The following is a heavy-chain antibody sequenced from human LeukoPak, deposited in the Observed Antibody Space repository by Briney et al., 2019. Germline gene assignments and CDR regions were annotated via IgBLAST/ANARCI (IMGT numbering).Heavy chain of an antibody. CDR3: ARAPFYFDSSNYPYFDY. D-gene: IGHD3-22*01. CDR2: IYTSGNT. J-gene: IGHJ4*02. CDR1: RFTVSRSY. V-gene: IGHV3-53*01. Sequence: GGSLRLSCAASRFTVSRSYISWVRQAPGKGLEWVSVIYTSGNTYYADSVKGRFTISRDNSKNTLYLQMNSLRAEDTAVYYCARAPFYFDSSNYPYFDYWGQGTLVTVSS.